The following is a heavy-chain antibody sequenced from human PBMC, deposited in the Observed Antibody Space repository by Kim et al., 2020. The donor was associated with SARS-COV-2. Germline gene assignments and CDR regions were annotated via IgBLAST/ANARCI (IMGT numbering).Heavy chain of an antibody. CDR2: ISYDGSNK. CDR1: GFTFRNSA. J-gene: IGHJ4*02. Sequence: GGSLRLSCAASGFTFRNSAIYWVRQAPGKGLEWVTFISYDGSNKYYADSVKGRFTVSRDNSKNTVHLQMNSLRVEDTAVFYCASLGGDYLYYFDYWGQGT. D-gene: IGHD4-17*01. CDR3: ASLGGDYLYYFDY. V-gene: IGHV3-30*04.